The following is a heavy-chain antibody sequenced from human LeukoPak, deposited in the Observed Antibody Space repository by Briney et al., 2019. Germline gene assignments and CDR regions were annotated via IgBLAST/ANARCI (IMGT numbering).Heavy chain of an antibody. V-gene: IGHV1-69*13. J-gene: IGHJ5*02. CDR1: GYTFTGYY. Sequence: SVKVSCKASGYTFTGYYMHWVRQAPGQGLEWMGGIIPIFGTANYAQKFQGRVTITADESTSTAYMELSSLRSEDTAVYYCARFPVLSGDYAMWFDPWGQGTLVTVSS. CDR3: ARFPVLSGDYAMWFDP. CDR2: IIPIFGTA. D-gene: IGHD4-17*01.